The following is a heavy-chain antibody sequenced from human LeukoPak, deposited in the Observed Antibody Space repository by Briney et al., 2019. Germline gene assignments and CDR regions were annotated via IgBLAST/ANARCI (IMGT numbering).Heavy chain of an antibody. V-gene: IGHV4-30-4*08. CDR1: GGSISSGGYY. D-gene: IGHD3-10*01. CDR2: IYYSGST. Sequence: PSETLSLTCTVSGGSISSGGYYWSWIRQHPGKGLEWIGYIYYSGSTYYNPSLKSRVTISVDMSKNQFSLKLSSVTAADTAVYYCARDYYGSGSHPDYWGQGTLVTVSS. J-gene: IGHJ4*02. CDR3: ARDYYGSGSHPDY.